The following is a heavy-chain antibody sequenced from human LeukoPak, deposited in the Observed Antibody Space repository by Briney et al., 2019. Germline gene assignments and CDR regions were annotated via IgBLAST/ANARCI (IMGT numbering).Heavy chain of an antibody. V-gene: IGHV4-39*01. CDR3: ARKRGLFAVSFDP. D-gene: IGHD1-1*01. J-gene: IGHJ5*02. CDR2: IYYSGST. CDR1: GGSISSDSYY. Sequence: PSETLSLTCTVSGGSISSDSYYWAWIRQPPGKGLEWIASIYYSGSTYYNPSLKSRVTISVDTSKNQFSLRLTSVTAADTAVYYCARKRGLFAVSFDPWGQGTLVTVSS.